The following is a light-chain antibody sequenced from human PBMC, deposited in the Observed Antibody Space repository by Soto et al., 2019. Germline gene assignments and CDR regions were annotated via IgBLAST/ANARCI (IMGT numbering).Light chain of an antibody. J-gene: IGKJ5*01. V-gene: IGKV3-11*01. Sequence: EIVLTQSPATLSLSPGERATLSCRASQSVSSYLAWYQQKPGQAPRLLIYDASNRATGIPARFSGRGSGTDFTLTISSLEPEDFAVYYCQQRSNWLSITFGQGTRLEIK. CDR3: QQRSNWLSIT. CDR2: DAS. CDR1: QSVSSY.